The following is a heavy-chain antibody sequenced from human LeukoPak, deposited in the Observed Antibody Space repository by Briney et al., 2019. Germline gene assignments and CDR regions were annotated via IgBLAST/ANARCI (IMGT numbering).Heavy chain of an antibody. CDR1: GGSISSSSYY. Sequence: SETLSLTCTVSGGSISSSSYYWGWIRQPPGKGLEWIGSIYHSGSTYYNPSLKSRVTISVDTSKNQFSLKLSSVTAADTAVYYCARQYSDILTGYHRGELYWYFDLWGRGNLVTVSS. V-gene: IGHV4-39*01. CDR2: IYHSGST. CDR3: ARQYSDILTGYHRGELYWYFDL. D-gene: IGHD3-9*01. J-gene: IGHJ2*01.